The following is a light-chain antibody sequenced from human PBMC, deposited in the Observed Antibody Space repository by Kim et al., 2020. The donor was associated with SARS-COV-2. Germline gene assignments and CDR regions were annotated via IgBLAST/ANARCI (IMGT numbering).Light chain of an antibody. CDR1: QSSSTSS. V-gene: IGKV3-20*01. Sequence: LSPGERATLFCRASQSSSTSSLAWYQQRPGQAPRLLIYGAASRATGIPERFSGSGSGTDFTLTISRLEPEDFAVYYCQQYGSSPLTFGGGTKVEI. J-gene: IGKJ4*01. CDR2: GAA. CDR3: QQYGSSPLT.